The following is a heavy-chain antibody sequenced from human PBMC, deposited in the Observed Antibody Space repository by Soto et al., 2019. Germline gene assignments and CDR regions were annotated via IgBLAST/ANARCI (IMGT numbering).Heavy chain of an antibody. J-gene: IGHJ1*01. CDR2: IYYSGST. CDR1: GGSISSSSYY. Sequence: QLQLQESGPGLVKPSETLSLTCTVSGGSISSSSYYWGWIRQPPGKGLEWIGSIYYSGSTYYNPSLKSRVTISVDTSKNQFSLKLSSVTAADTAVYYCARPVVPAAIDYFQHWGQGTLVTVSS. D-gene: IGHD2-2*01. V-gene: IGHV4-39*01. CDR3: ARPVVPAAIDYFQH.